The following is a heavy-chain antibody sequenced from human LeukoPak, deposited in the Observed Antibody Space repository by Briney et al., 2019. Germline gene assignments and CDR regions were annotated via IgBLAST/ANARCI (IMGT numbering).Heavy chain of an antibody. CDR3: ARSQPEYFDWLEDFDY. V-gene: IGHV1-18*01. Sequence: ASVKVSCKASGYTFTSYDINWVRQATGQGLEWMGWISAYNGNTNYAQKLQGRVTMTTDTSTSTAYMELRSLRSDDTAVYYCARSQPEYFDWLEDFDYWGQGTLVTVSS. CDR2: ISAYNGNT. CDR1: GYTFTSYD. J-gene: IGHJ4*02. D-gene: IGHD3-9*01.